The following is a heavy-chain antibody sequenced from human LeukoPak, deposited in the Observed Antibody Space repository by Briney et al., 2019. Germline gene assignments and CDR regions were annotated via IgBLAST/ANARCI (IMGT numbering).Heavy chain of an antibody. CDR3: ARGGVAVTTLKTIDY. V-gene: IGHV1-46*01. CDR2: INPSGGST. D-gene: IGHD6-19*01. Sequence: ASVKVSCKASGYTFTNCYMYWVRQAPGQGLEWMGIINPSGGSTSYAQKFQGRVTMTRDTSTTTVYMELSSLRSEDTAVYYCARGGVAVTTLKTIDYWGQGTLVTVSS. J-gene: IGHJ4*02. CDR1: GYTFTNCY.